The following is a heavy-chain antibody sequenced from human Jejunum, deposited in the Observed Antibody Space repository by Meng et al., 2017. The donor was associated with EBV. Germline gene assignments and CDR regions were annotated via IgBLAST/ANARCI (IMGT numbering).Heavy chain of an antibody. Sequence: QLQLQESGSGLVXPXXXLSLTCAVSGGSISSGGYFWLWIRQPPGKGLQWIGYIYYSGSAYYNPSLKSRVTLSVDRSKNQFSLNLSSVTAADTAVYYCARGAYFDYWGQGTLVTVSS. CDR1: GGSISSGGYF. J-gene: IGHJ4*02. V-gene: IGHV4-30-2*01. CDR3: ARGAYFDY. CDR2: IYYSGSA.